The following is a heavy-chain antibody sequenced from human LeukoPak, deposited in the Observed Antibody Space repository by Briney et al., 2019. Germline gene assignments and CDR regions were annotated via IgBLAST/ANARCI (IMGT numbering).Heavy chain of an antibody. CDR1: GFTFSSYA. CDR2: ISGSGGST. D-gene: IGHD4-11*01. V-gene: IGHV3-23*01. J-gene: IGHJ6*02. Sequence: GGSLRLSCAVSGFTFSSYAMSWVRQAPGKGLEWVSAISGSGGSTYYADSVKGRFTISRDNSKNTLYLQMNSLRAEDTAVYYCARVKGLPNYYGMDVWGQGTTVTVSS. CDR3: ARVKGLPNYYGMDV.